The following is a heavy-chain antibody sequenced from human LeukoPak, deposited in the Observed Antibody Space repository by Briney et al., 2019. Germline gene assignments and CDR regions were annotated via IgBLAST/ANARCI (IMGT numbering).Heavy chain of an antibody. CDR2: LRTDNDDA. CDR3: ARGGTAAETSGFDH. V-gene: IGHV1-8*01. D-gene: IGHD6-13*01. Sequence: ASVTVSCKASGYTFASHDIIWVRQAPGQGLEYMGWLRTDNDDAGYAEKFQGRVNLTRDTSTSTAYMELNSLTFDDTAVYYCARGGTAAETSGFDHWGRGTQVTVSA. J-gene: IGHJ4*01. CDR1: GYTFASHD.